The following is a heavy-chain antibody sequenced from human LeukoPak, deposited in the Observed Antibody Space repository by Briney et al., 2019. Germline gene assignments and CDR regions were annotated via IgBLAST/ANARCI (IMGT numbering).Heavy chain of an antibody. CDR2: ISAYNGNT. Sequence: GASEKVSCKASGYTFTSYGISWVRQAPGQGLEWMGWISAYNGNTNYAQKLQGRVTMTTDTSTSTAYMELRSLRSDDTAVYYCARARAGIAAAGVFDYWGQGTLVTVSS. CDR1: GYTFTSYG. J-gene: IGHJ4*02. D-gene: IGHD6-13*01. CDR3: ARARAGIAAAGVFDY. V-gene: IGHV1-18*01.